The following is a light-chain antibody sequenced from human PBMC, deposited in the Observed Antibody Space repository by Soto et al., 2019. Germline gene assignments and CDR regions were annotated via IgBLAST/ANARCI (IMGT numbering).Light chain of an antibody. J-gene: IGKJ1*01. Sequence: EIVLTQSPATLSLPPGERATLSCRASQGISNSLAWYQQIPGQAPRLLIYAASNRATGIPARFSGSGSGTDFTLTISSLEPEDFVFYYCQQRSNWPPGPFGQGTKVDIK. V-gene: IGKV3-11*01. CDR2: AAS. CDR1: QGISNS. CDR3: QQRSNWPPGP.